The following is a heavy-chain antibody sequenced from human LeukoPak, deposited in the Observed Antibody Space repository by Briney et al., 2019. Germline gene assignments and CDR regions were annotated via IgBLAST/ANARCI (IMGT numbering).Heavy chain of an antibody. CDR1: GYTFTSYG. V-gene: IGHV1-18*01. J-gene: IGHJ6*03. CDR3: ARDRMSSGWYGYMDV. CDR2: TNASNGNT. Sequence: GASVNVTCKASGYTFTSYGFTWVGQAPAQGLEWMGWTNASNGNTNYEQKLQCRVTMTTDTSTSTAYMELRSLRSDDTAVYCCARDRMSSGWYGYMDVGGKGTTVTVSS. D-gene: IGHD6-19*01.